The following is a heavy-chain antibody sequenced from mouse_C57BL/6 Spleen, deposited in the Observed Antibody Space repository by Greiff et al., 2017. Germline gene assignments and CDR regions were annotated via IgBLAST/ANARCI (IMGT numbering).Heavy chain of an antibody. CDR1: GYTFTDYY. Sequence: VQLQQSGPELVKPGASVKISCKASGYTFTDYYMNWVKQSHGKSLEWIGDINPNNGGTSYNQKFKGKATLTVDKSSSTAYMELRSLTSEDSAVYYCARGRSMMVTTGAMDYWGQGTSVTVSS. V-gene: IGHV1-26*01. CDR2: INPNNGGT. D-gene: IGHD2-3*01. J-gene: IGHJ4*01. CDR3: ARGRSMMVTTGAMDY.